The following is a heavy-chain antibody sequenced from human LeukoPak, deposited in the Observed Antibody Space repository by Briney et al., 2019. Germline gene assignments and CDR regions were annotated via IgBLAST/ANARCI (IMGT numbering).Heavy chain of an antibody. Sequence: SETLSLTCAVYGGSFSGYYWSWIRQPPGKGLEWIGSIYYSGSTYYNPSLKSRVTISVDTSKNQFSLKLSSVTAADTAVYYCARVQMSPLHADYYYYYYYMDVWGKGTTVTVSS. J-gene: IGHJ6*03. D-gene: IGHD3-16*01. CDR3: ARVQMSPLHADYYYYYYYMDV. CDR1: GGSFSGYY. V-gene: IGHV4-34*01. CDR2: IYYSGST.